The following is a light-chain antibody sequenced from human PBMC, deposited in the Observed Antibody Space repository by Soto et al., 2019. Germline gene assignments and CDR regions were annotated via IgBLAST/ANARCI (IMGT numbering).Light chain of an antibody. CDR1: QSVASNY. CDR2: GAF. V-gene: IGKV3-20*01. CDR3: QQYGISPPYT. Sequence: IVLTQSPGTLSLSPGERATLSCRASQSVASNYLAWYQQKPGQTPRLLIYGAFRRATDIPDRFSGSGSGTDFTLTISSLEPEDFSVYYCQQYGISPPYTFGQGTKLEIK. J-gene: IGKJ2*01.